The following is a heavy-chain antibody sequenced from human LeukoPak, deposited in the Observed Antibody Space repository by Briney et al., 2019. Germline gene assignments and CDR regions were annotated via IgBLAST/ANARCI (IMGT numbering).Heavy chain of an antibody. V-gene: IGHV4-39*01. J-gene: IGHJ6*03. CDR3: ASMQSPPQYAPSNYYYYYYMDV. CDR1: GGSISSSSYY. Sequence: SETLSLTCTVSGGSISSSSYYWCWIRQPPGKGLEWIGSIYYSGSTYYNPSLKSRVTISVDTSKNQFSLKLSSVTAADTAVYYCASMQSPPQYAPSNYYYYYYMDVWGKGTTVTVSS. CDR2: IYYSGST. D-gene: IGHD2-2*01.